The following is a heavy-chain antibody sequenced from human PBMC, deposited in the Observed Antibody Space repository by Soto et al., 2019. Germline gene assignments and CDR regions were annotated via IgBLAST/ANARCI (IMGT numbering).Heavy chain of an antibody. Sequence: GGSLRLSCAASGFTFSSYSMNWVRQAPGKGMEWVSYISSSSSTIYYADSVKGRFTISRDNAKNSLYLQMNSLRDEDTAVYYCPSESRFWEWFSRNWFDPWGQGTLVTVSS. D-gene: IGHD3-3*01. CDR1: GFTFSSYS. V-gene: IGHV3-48*02. CDR2: ISSSSSTI. CDR3: PSESRFWEWFSRNWFDP. J-gene: IGHJ5*02.